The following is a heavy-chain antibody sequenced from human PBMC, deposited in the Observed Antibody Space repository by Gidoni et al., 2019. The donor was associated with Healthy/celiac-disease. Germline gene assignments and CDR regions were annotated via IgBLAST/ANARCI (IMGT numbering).Heavy chain of an antibody. CDR3: ARSSYEPVWYFDL. Sequence: QVQLQESGPGLVTPSETLSLTCTVSGGSVSSGSYYWSWIRQPPGKGLEWIGYIYYSGSTNYNPSLKSRVTISVDTSKNQFSLKLSSVTAADTAVYYCARSSYEPVWYFDLWGRGTLVTVSS. CDR1: GGSVSSGSYY. D-gene: IGHD5-12*01. J-gene: IGHJ2*01. CDR2: IYYSGST. V-gene: IGHV4-61*01.